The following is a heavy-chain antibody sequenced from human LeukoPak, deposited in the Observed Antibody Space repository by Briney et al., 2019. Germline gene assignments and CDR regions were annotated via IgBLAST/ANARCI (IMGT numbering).Heavy chain of an antibody. Sequence: GESLKISCKGSGYSFTSYWIGWVRQMPGKGLEWMGIIYSGDSDTRYSPSFQGQVTISADKSISTAYLQWSSLKASDTAMYYCARGGTTHVLRFLEWLLSYFDYWGQGTLVTVSS. CDR2: IYSGDSDT. CDR3: ARGGTTHVLRFLEWLLSYFDY. V-gene: IGHV5-51*01. D-gene: IGHD3-3*01. J-gene: IGHJ4*02. CDR1: GYSFTSYW.